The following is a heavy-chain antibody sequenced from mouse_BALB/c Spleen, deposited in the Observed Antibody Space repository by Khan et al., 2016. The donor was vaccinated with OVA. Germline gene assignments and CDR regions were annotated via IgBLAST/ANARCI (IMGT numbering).Heavy chain of an antibody. CDR2: ISYSGST. D-gene: IGHD2-1*01. V-gene: IGHV3-2*02. J-gene: IGHJ4*01. CDR1: GYSITSDYA. CDR3: AREGGNYEYYAMDY. Sequence: EVQLQESGPGLVKPSQSLSLTCTVTGYSITSDYAWNWIRQFPGNKLEWMGYISYSGSTSYNPSLKSRISITRDTSKNQFFLQLNSVTTEDTATYNCAREGGNYEYYAMDYWGQGTSVTVSS.